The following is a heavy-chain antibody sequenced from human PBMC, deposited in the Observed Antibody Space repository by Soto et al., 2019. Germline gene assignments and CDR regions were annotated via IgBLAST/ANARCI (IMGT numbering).Heavy chain of an antibody. CDR1: GFTLSSYW. Sequence: EVQLVESGGGLVQPGGSLRLSCAASGFTLSSYWMHWVRQAPGKGLVWVSRINSDGSTTSYADSVKGRFTISRDNAKNMLDLQMNSLSVEDKAVYYCARDLTGSGTYWGQGTLVTVSS. CDR3: ARDLTGSGTY. J-gene: IGHJ4*02. D-gene: IGHD2-15*01. V-gene: IGHV3-74*01. CDR2: INSDGSTT.